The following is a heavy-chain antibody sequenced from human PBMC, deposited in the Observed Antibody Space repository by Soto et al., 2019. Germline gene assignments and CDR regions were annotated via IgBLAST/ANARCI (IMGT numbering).Heavy chain of an antibody. D-gene: IGHD3-9*01. J-gene: IGHJ4*02. CDR2: IIPIYGTA. CDR3: ARVGYYDILTGHFDY. V-gene: IGHV1-69*12. Sequence: QLQLVQSGAEVKRPGSSVKVSCKASGGTFSSYAISWVRQAPGQGLEWMGGIIPIYGTANYAQKFQGRVTITADESTSTAYMELSSLRSEDTAVYYCARVGYYDILTGHFDYWGQGTLVTVSS. CDR1: GGTFSSYA.